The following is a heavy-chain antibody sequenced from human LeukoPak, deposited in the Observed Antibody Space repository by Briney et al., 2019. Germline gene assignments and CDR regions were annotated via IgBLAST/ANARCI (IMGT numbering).Heavy chain of an antibody. V-gene: IGHV3-23*01. J-gene: IGHJ4*02. D-gene: IGHD5-24*01. CDR3: AKVFRDGYNYPFDY. CDR2: IGSSGGST. Sequence: PGGSLRLSCAASGFTFSNYAMNWVRQAPGKGLEWVSTIGSSGGSTYYADSVKGRFTISRDNSKNTLYLQMNSLRAEDTAVYYCAKVFRDGYNYPFDYWGQGTLVTASS. CDR1: GFTFSNYA.